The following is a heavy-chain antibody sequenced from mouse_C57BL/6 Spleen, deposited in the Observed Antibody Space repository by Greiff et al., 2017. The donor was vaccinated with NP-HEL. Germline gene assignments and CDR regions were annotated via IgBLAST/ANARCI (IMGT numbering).Heavy chain of an antibody. Sequence: VQLQQSGAELAKPGASVKLSCKASGYTFTSYWMHWVKQRPGQGLEWIGYINPSSGYTKYNQKFKDKATLTADKSSSTAYMQLSSLTYEDSAVYYCASRDGSSYEGFAYWGQGTLVTVSA. CDR2: INPSSGYT. CDR1: GYTFTSYW. V-gene: IGHV1-7*01. D-gene: IGHD1-1*01. CDR3: ASRDGSSYEGFAY. J-gene: IGHJ3*01.